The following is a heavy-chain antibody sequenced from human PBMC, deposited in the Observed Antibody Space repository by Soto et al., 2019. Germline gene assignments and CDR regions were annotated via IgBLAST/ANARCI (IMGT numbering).Heavy chain of an antibody. CDR1: GFTFSSYS. CDR2: ISSSSSYI. CDR3: ARDLDGTHYYYMDV. Sequence: GGSLRLSCAASGFTFSSYSMNWVRQAPGKGLEWVSSISSSSSYIYYADSVKGRFTISRDNAKNSLYLQMNSLRAEDTAVYYCARDLDGTHYYYMDVWGKGTTVTVSS. J-gene: IGHJ6*03. V-gene: IGHV3-21*01. D-gene: IGHD1-1*01.